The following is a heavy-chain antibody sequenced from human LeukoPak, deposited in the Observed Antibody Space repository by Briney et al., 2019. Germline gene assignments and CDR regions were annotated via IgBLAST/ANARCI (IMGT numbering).Heavy chain of an antibody. D-gene: IGHD5-18*01. Sequence: PGGSLRLSCAASGFIFSSYGMHWVRQAPGKGLEWVAVVWSDGSNKYYVDSVKGRFTISRDNSKNTLYLQMNSLRAEDTAVYYCARATGAGYSYGYYYYYYGMDVWGQGTTVTVSS. CDR1: GFIFSSYG. V-gene: IGHV3-33*01. CDR3: ARATGAGYSYGYYYYYYGMDV. J-gene: IGHJ6*02. CDR2: VWSDGSNK.